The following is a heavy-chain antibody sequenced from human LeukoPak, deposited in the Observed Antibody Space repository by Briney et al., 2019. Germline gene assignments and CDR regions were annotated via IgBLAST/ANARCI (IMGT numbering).Heavy chain of an antibody. Sequence: ASVKVSCKASGYTFTGYYMHWVRQAPGQGLEWMGWINPNSGGANYAQTFQGRVTMTRDTSISTAYMELSRLRSDDTAVYYCARDSSSWGGVYYFDYWGQGTLVTVSS. CDR3: ARDSSSWGGVYYFDY. CDR1: GYTFTGYY. D-gene: IGHD6-13*01. J-gene: IGHJ4*02. CDR2: INPNSGGA. V-gene: IGHV1-2*02.